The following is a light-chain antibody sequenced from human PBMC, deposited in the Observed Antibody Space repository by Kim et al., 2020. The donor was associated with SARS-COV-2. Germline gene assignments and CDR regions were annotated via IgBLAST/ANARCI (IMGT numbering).Light chain of an antibody. CDR1: QSISSH. J-gene: IGKJ3*01. CDR2: AAS. V-gene: IGKV1-39*01. Sequence: DIQMTQSPSSLSASVGDRVTITCRTSQSISSHLNWYHQKPGRAPKLLISAASTLQGGVPLRFSGSGSETDFTLTISSLQPEDFATYFCQQSYISPFTFGPGTKVDIK. CDR3: QQSYISPFT.